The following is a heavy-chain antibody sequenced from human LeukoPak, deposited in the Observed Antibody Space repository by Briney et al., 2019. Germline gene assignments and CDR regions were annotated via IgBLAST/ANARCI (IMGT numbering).Heavy chain of an antibody. J-gene: IGHJ4*02. CDR1: GFTFSSYG. V-gene: IGHV3-30*02. Sequence: PGRSLRLSCAASGFTFSSYGMHWVRQAPGKGLEWVAFIRYDGSNKYYADSVKGRFTISRDNSKNTLYLQMNSLRAEDTAVYYCANSYYDFWSGLDYWGQGTLVTVSS. CDR2: IRYDGSNK. CDR3: ANSYYDFWSGLDY. D-gene: IGHD3-3*01.